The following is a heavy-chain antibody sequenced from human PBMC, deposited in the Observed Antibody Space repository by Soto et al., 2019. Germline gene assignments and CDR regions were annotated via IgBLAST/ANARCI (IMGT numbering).Heavy chain of an antibody. CDR3: ARDRTTMVIDY. Sequence: SETLSLTCTVSGGSISSADFYWSWILQPPGKGLERIGYIYYSGSTYYNSSLKSRVTISIDTSKNQFSLKLSSVTAADTAVYYCARDRTTMVIDYWGQGTLVTVSS. CDR1: GGSISSADFY. J-gene: IGHJ4*02. D-gene: IGHD3-10*01. CDR2: IYYSGST. V-gene: IGHV4-30-4*01.